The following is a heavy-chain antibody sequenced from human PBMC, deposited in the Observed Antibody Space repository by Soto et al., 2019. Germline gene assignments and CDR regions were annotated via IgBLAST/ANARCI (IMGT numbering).Heavy chain of an antibody. D-gene: IGHD1-26*01. CDR2: INAGNGNA. CDR3: AITRGSYSSWFDP. CDR1: GYTFTRYA. V-gene: IGHV1-3*01. Sequence: GASVKVSCEASGYTFTRYAMHWVRQAPGQRLEWMGWINAGNGNAKYSQKFQGRVTITRDTSASTAYMELSSLRSEDTAVYYCAITRGSYSSWFDPWGQGTLVTVSS. J-gene: IGHJ5*02.